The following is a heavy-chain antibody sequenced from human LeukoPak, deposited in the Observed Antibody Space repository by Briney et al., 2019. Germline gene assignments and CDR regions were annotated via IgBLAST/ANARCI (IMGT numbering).Heavy chain of an antibody. CDR3: AKVGIGSPAYYYYYMDV. D-gene: IGHD7-27*01. J-gene: IGHJ6*03. Sequence: GGSLRLSCAASGFTFRNYAMNWVRQAPGKGLEWVSSIAATSGSTYYADSVKGRFTISRDNSKNTLYLQMNSLRAEDTAVYYCAKVGIGSPAYYYYYMDVWGKGTTVTVSS. CDR1: GFTFRNYA. CDR2: IAATSGST. V-gene: IGHV3-23*01.